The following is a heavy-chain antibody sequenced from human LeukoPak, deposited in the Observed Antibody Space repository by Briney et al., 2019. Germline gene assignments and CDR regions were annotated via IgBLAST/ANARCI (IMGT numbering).Heavy chain of an antibody. CDR2: IDGDGSST. CDR3: ARVGHDYDADY. Sequence: GGSLRLSCAASGFTFSSYWMHWVRQAPGKGLVWVSRIDGDGSSTSSADSVKGRFTISRDNSKNTLYLQMSSLRAEDTAVYYCARVGHDYDADYWGHGTLVTVSS. J-gene: IGHJ4*01. D-gene: IGHD4-17*01. V-gene: IGHV3-74*01. CDR1: GFTFSSYW.